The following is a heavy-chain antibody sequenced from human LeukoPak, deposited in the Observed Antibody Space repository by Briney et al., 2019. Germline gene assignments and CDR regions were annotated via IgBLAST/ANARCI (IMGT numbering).Heavy chain of an antibody. CDR2: IYYSGST. Sequence: PSETLSLTCTVSGGSISSYYWSWIRQPPGKGLEWIGYIYYSGSTNYNPSLKSRVTISVDTSKNQFSLKLSSVTAADTAVYYCARASRPIRFLEWLLFEAFDYWGQGTLVTVSS. CDR1: GGSISSYY. V-gene: IGHV4-59*01. J-gene: IGHJ4*02. D-gene: IGHD3-3*01. CDR3: ARASRPIRFLEWLLFEAFDY.